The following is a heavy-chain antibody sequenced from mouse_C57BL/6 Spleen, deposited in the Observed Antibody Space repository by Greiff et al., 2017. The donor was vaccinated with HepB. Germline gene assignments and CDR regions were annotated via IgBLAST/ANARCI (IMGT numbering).Heavy chain of an antibody. D-gene: IGHD1-1*01. V-gene: IGHV5-17*01. J-gene: IGHJ1*03. Sequence: VQLKESGGGLVKPGGSLKLSCAASGFTFSDYGMHWVRQAPEKGLEWVAYISSGSSTIYYADTVKGRFTISRDNAKNTLFLQMTSLRSEDTAMYYCARDSLITTVVDWYFDVWGTGTTVTVSS. CDR2: ISSGSSTI. CDR1: GFTFSDYG. CDR3: ARDSLITTVVDWYFDV.